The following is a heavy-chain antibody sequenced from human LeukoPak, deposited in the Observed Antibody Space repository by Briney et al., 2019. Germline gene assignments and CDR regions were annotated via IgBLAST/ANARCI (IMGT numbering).Heavy chain of an antibody. CDR2: INPSGGST. Sequence: KAGGSLRLSCAASGYTFTSYYMHWVRQAPGQGLEWMGIINPSGGSTSYAQKFQGRVTMTRDTSTSTVYMELSSLRSEDTAVYYCARTPRQQLANFDYWGQGTLVTVSS. CDR3: ARTPRQQLANFDY. V-gene: IGHV1-46*01. J-gene: IGHJ4*02. D-gene: IGHD6-13*01. CDR1: GYTFTSYY.